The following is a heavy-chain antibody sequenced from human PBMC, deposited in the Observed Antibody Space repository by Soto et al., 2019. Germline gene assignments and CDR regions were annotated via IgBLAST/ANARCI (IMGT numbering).Heavy chain of an antibody. CDR3: AKDQAKLWFGELQPLDY. Sequence: GGSLRLSCAASGFTFSSYAMSWVRQAPGEGLEWVSAISGSGGSTYYADSVKGRFTISRDNSKNTLYLQMNSLRAEDTAVYYCAKDQAKLWFGELQPLDYWGQGTLVTVSS. D-gene: IGHD3-10*01. CDR2: ISGSGGST. V-gene: IGHV3-23*01. CDR1: GFTFSSYA. J-gene: IGHJ4*02.